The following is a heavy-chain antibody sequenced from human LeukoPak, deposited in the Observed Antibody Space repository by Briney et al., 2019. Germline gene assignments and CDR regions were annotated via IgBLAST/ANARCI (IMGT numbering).Heavy chain of an antibody. D-gene: IGHD6-13*01. CDR1: GGSISSYY. CDR3: ARVRVAAAGTFDY. Sequence: SETLSLTCTVSGGSISSYYWSWIRQPPGKGLEWIGYIYYSGSTNYNPSLRSRVTISVDTSKNQFSLKLSSVTAADTAVYYCARVRVAAAGTFDYWGQGTLVTVSS. V-gene: IGHV4-59*01. J-gene: IGHJ4*02. CDR2: IYYSGST.